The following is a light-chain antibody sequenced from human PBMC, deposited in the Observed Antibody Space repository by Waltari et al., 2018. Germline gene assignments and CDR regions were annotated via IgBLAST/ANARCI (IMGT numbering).Light chain of an antibody. CDR2: GHN. CDR1: SSNIGAGYD. CDR3: QSYDSSVSAWV. V-gene: IGLV1-40*01. Sequence: QSVLTQPPSVSGAPGQSLTISCTGSSSNIGAGYDVHWYQHLPATAPKLLIYGHNNRPSGVPDRFSGSKSGTSASLAITGLQAEDEADYYCQSYDSSVSAWVFGGGTKLTVV. J-gene: IGLJ3*02.